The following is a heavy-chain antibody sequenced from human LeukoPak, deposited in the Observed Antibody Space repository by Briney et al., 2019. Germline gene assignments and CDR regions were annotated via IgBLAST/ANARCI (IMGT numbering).Heavy chain of an antibody. CDR3: ARVVVVGDAFDI. Sequence: SQTLSLTCTVSGGSISSGDYYWSWLRQPPGKGLEWIGYIYYSGSTYYNPSLKSRVTISVDTSKNQFSLKLSSVTAADTAVYYCARVVVVGDAFDIWGQGTMVTVSS. V-gene: IGHV4-30-4*01. D-gene: IGHD2-2*01. CDR2: IYYSGST. J-gene: IGHJ3*02. CDR1: GGSISSGDYY.